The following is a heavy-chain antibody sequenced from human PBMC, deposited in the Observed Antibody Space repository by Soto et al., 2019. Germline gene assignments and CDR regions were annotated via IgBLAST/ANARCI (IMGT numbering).Heavy chain of an antibody. D-gene: IGHD3-22*01. V-gene: IGHV3-23*01. CDR1: GFTFISYA. CDR3: AKDRSMTAGY. CDR2: ISGSGGST. Sequence: WGSLRLSCAASGFTFISYAISFCRQAPCKGLEWVSAISGSGGSTYYADSVKGRFTISRDNSKNTLYLQMNSLRAEDTAVYYCAKDRSMTAGYWGQGTLVTVSS. J-gene: IGHJ4*02.